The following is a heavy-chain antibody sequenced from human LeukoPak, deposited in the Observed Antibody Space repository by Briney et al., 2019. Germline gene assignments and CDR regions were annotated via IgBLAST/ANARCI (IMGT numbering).Heavy chain of an antibody. J-gene: IGHJ4*02. CDR2: ISGDGGST. CDR1: GFTFSDYA. Sequence: GGSLRLSCAASGFTFSDYAMSWIRQAPGQGLEWVSAISGDGGSTYYAVSVKGRFTISRDNSKNTLYLQMNGPRAEDTAVYYCTLGSLYSSSWYGDYWGQGTLVTVSS. CDR3: TLGSLYSSSWYGDY. D-gene: IGHD6-13*01. V-gene: IGHV3-23*01.